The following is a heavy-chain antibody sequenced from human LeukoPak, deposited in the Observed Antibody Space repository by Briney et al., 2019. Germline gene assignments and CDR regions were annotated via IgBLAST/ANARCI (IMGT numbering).Heavy chain of an antibody. CDR2: IYWSSSGT. Sequence: SLRLSCVVSGFNSEDHAMHWVRQAPGKGLEWVSGIYWSSSGTGYADSVKGRFTVSRDSAKNSLYLQMNSLRPEDTALYYCARGPLIAAAGTWWGQGTLVTVSS. CDR1: GFNSEDHA. D-gene: IGHD6-13*01. J-gene: IGHJ4*02. CDR3: ARGPLIAAAGTW. V-gene: IGHV3-9*02.